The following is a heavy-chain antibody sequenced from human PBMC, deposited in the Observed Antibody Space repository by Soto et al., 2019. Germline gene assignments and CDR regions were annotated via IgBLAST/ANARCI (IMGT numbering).Heavy chain of an antibody. CDR1: GGSFSGYY. J-gene: IGHJ6*03. D-gene: IGHD2-2*01. CDR3: ARGDGKGVVVPVSRPSGDYYYYMDV. Sequence: QVQLQQWGAGLLKPSETLSLTCAVYGGSFSGYYWSWIRQPPGKGLEWIGEINHSGSTNYNPSLKRRVTISVDTSKNQFSLKLSSVTAADTAVYYCARGDGKGVVVPVSRPSGDYYYYMDVWGKGTTVTVSS. V-gene: IGHV4-34*01. CDR2: INHSGST.